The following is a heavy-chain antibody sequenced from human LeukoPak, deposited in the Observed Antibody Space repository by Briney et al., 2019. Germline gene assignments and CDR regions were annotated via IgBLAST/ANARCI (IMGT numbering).Heavy chain of an antibody. D-gene: IGHD2-8*02. CDR1: DYSISSGSNY. CDR2: IYSSGIT. V-gene: IGHV4-39*07. CDR3: ASSGGYGLVDI. J-gene: IGHJ3*02. Sequence: SETLSLTCTVSDYSISSGSNYWGWIRQPPGTTLEWIGSIYSSGITYYNSSLQSRVIIIIVTPKNHFSLTLSSVTAADTAVYYCASSGGYGLVDIWGQGTMVTVSS.